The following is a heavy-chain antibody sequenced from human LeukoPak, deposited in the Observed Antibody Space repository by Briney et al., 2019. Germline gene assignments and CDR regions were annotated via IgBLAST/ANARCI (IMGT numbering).Heavy chain of an antibody. J-gene: IGHJ4*02. CDR1: GGSISSSCYY. Sequence: SESLSLTCTVSGGSISSSCYYWGRIRQPPGKGLAWIGSIYYSGSTYYNPSLKSRVTISVDTSKNQFSLKLSSVTAADTAVYYCARQIVGEWELLDYWGQGTLVTVSS. V-gene: IGHV4-39*01. D-gene: IGHD1-26*01. CDR2: IYYSGST. CDR3: ARQIVGEWELLDY.